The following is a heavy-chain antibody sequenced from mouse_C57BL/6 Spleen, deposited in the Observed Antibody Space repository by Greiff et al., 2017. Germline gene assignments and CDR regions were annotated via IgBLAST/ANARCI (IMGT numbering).Heavy chain of an antibody. CDR3: ATPLYDGYYGAY. CDR1: GYAFSSYW. CDR2: IYPGDGDT. Sequence: VQLQQSGAELVKPGASVKISCKASGYAFSSYWMNWVKQRPGKGLEWIGQIYPGDGDTNYNGKFKGKATLTADKSSSTAYMQLSSLTSEDSAVYFCATPLYDGYYGAYWGQGTLVTVSA. V-gene: IGHV1-80*01. D-gene: IGHD2-3*01. J-gene: IGHJ3*01.